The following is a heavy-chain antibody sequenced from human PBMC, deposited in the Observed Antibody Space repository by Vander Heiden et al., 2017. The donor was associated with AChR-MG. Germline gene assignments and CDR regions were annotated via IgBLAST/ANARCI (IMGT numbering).Heavy chain of an antibody. CDR3: AKDWGGDI. V-gene: IGHV3-23*01. D-gene: IGHD3-10*01. J-gene: IGHJ3*02. CDR2: ISGSGGST. Sequence: EVQLLESGGGLVQPGGSLGLSCAASGLTFSSYAMSWVRQVPGKGLEWVAAISGSGGSTYYADSVKGRFTISRDNSKNTLYLQMNSLRAEDTAVYYCAKDWGGDIWGQGTMVTVSS. CDR1: GLTFSSYA.